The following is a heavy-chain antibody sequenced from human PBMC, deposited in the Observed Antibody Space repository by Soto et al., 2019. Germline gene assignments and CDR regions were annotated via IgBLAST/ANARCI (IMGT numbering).Heavy chain of an antibody. D-gene: IGHD3-3*01. Sequence: ASVKVSCKASGYTFTSYGISWVRQAPGQGLEWMGWISAYNGNTNYAQKLQGRVTMTTDTSTSTAYSELRSLRSDVTAVYYCARDAYYDFWSGYYRTEYFQHWGQGTLVTVSS. V-gene: IGHV1-18*01. J-gene: IGHJ1*01. CDR3: ARDAYYDFWSGYYRTEYFQH. CDR2: ISAYNGNT. CDR1: GYTFTSYG.